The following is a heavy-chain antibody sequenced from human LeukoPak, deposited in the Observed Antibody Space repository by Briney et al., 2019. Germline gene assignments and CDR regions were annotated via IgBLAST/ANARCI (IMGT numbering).Heavy chain of an antibody. D-gene: IGHD3-10*01. CDR1: GGSISSGDYY. CDR2: IYYSGST. Sequence: SETLSLTCTVSGGSISSGDYYWSWVRQPPGKGLEWIGYIYYSGSTYYNPSLKSRVTISVDTSRNQFSLKLSSVTAADTAVYYCARDLRRSGHVDYFDNWGQGTLVTVSS. J-gene: IGHJ4*02. V-gene: IGHV4-30-4*01. CDR3: ARDLRRSGHVDYFDN.